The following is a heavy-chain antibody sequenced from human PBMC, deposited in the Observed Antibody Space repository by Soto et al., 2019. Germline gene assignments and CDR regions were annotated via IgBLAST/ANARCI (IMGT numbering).Heavy chain of an antibody. J-gene: IGHJ4*02. V-gene: IGHV3-23*01. CDR1: GFTFSTYA. CDR3: ARPPSSSSGAY. Sequence: GSLRLSCAASGFTFSTYAMNWVRQAPGKGLEWVSGISDSGRNTYNADSVKGRFTISRDNSKKTVYLEMNSLRAEDTAVYYCARPPSSSSGAYWGQGTLVTVSS. CDR2: ISDSGRNT. D-gene: IGHD6-6*01.